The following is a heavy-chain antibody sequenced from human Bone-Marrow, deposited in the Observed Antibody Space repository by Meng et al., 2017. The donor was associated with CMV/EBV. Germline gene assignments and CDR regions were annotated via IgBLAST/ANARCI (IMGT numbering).Heavy chain of an antibody. CDR3: AKDLTGDNAFDV. D-gene: IGHD1-26*01. V-gene: IGHV3-23*01. J-gene: IGHJ3*01. CDR2: ISGSGGST. Sequence: GGSLRLSCAASGFTFSSYAMSWVRQAPGKGLEWVSAISGSGGSTYYADSVKGRFTISRDNSKNTLYLQMNSLRGEDTAVYYCAKDLTGDNAFDVWGQGTMVTVSS. CDR1: GFTFSSYA.